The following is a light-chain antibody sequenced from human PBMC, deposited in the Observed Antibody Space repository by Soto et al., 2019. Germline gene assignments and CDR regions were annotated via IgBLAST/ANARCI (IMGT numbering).Light chain of an antibody. CDR3: QQRSNWPSIT. V-gene: IGKV3-11*01. CDR1: QSVSSD. Sequence: EIVLQKTPATLSVSPGERATLSCRASQSVSSDLAWYHQKPGQAPRLLIYGASNRATGIPARFSGSGSGTGFTLTISSLEPEDFAVYYCQQRSNWPSITFGQGTRLE. CDR2: GAS. J-gene: IGKJ5*01.